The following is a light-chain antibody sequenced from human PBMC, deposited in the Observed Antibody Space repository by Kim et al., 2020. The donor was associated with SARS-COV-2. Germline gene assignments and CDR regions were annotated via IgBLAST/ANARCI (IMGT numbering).Light chain of an antibody. V-gene: IGKV1-5*01. CDR3: QQYYSYKT. Sequence: AASVGDRVIITCRASQSISRRLAWYQQKPGKAPNLLISGASSLESGVPSRFSGSGSGTEFTLTISSLQPDDFGTYYCQQYYSYKTFGQGTRVEIK. J-gene: IGKJ1*01. CDR2: GAS. CDR1: QSISRR.